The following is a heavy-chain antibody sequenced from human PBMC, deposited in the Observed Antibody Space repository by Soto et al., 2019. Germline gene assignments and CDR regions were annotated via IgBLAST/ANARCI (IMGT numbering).Heavy chain of an antibody. CDR1: GYSFTSYW. CDR2: IYPGDSDT. J-gene: IGHJ6*03. V-gene: IGHV5-51*01. CDR3: AREKPGRRDYYYMDV. Sequence: PGESLKISCKGSGYSFTSYWIGWVRQMPGKGLEWMGIIYPGDSDTRYSPSFQGQVTISADKSISTAYLQWSSLKASDTAMYYCAREKPGRRDYYYMDVWGKGTTLTVSS.